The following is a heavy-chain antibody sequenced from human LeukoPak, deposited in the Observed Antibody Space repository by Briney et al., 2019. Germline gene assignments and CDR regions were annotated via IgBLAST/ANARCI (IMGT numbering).Heavy chain of an antibody. CDR2: IWYDGTNK. CDR3: VRDGGELEADGFDI. D-gene: IGHD2-21*01. Sequence: GGSLRLSCAASGFIFSTYGMHWVRQAPGKGLEWVAIIWYDGTNKKYVDSVKGRFTISRDNSKNTLYLQMNSLRAEDTAVYCCVRDGGELEADGFDIWGKGTMVTVSS. CDR1: GFIFSTYG. J-gene: IGHJ3*02. V-gene: IGHV3-33*01.